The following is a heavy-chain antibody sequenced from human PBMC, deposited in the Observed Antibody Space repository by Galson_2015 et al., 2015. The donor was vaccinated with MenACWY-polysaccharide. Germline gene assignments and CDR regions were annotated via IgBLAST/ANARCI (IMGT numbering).Heavy chain of an antibody. CDR2: TYYRSKWYN. CDR3: ASQGIAVAGVIDY. J-gene: IGHJ4*02. CDR1: GDSVSSKTAA. D-gene: IGHD6-19*01. Sequence: CAISGDSVSSKTAAWNWIRQSPSRGLEWLGRTYYRSKWYNDYAESVKSRITINVDTSKNQFSLQLTSVTPEDTAMYYCASQGIAVAGVIDYWGQGILVTVSS. V-gene: IGHV6-1*01.